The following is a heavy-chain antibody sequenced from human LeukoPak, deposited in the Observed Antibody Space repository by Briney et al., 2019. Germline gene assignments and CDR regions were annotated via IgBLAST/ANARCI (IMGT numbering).Heavy chain of an antibody. J-gene: IGHJ4*02. Sequence: GGSLRLSCAASGFTFSSYAMSWVRQAPGKGLGWVSAISGSGGSTYYADSVKGRFTISRDNSKNTLYLQMNSLRAEDTAVYYCAKDRGEGIYDILTGYYPRTSFDYWGQGTLVTVSS. CDR1: GFTFSSYA. CDR2: ISGSGGST. CDR3: AKDRGEGIYDILTGYYPRTSFDY. V-gene: IGHV3-23*01. D-gene: IGHD3-9*01.